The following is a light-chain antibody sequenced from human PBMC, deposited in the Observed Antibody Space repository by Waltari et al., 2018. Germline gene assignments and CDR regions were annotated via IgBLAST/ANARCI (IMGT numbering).Light chain of an antibody. CDR1: SGHSGFI. V-gene: IGLV4-60*03. CDR2: LAGRGDF. CDR3: ETWATDPWL. J-gene: IGLJ3*02. Sequence: QPVLPQLSSASDSLGSSVNLTCMLSSGHSGFIIAWHQQQPGKALPYLLNLAGRGDFNKWCGVPGRISVSISGPDRYLSIFNLQSEDEADYYFETWATDPWLFGGGTKLTVL.